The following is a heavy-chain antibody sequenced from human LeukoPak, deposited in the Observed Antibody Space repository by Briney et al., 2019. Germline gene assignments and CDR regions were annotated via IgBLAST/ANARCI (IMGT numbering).Heavy chain of an antibody. Sequence: GGSLGLSCAASGFTLSSYAMHWVRQAPGKGLEWVAVISYDGSNKYYADSVKGRFTISRDNSKNTLYLQMNSLRAEDTAVYYCARDGESSGYLTDFDYWGQGTLVTVSS. CDR3: ARDGESSGYLTDFDY. J-gene: IGHJ4*02. V-gene: IGHV3-30-3*01. CDR2: ISYDGSNK. CDR1: GFTLSSYA. D-gene: IGHD3-22*01.